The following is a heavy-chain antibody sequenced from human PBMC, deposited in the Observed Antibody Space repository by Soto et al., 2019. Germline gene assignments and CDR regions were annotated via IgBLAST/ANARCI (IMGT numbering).Heavy chain of an antibody. Sequence: QVQLVQSGAEVKKAGASVKVSCKASGYTFTRYGFSWVRQAPGQGLEWMGWISAHNGNTNYPQKFQGRVTMTTDTSTSTAYMELRSLRSDDTAVYYCARDLWMGGIYNGMDLWGQGTTVTVSS. V-gene: IGHV1-18*01. D-gene: IGHD3-10*01. CDR1: GYTFTRYG. CDR2: ISAHNGNT. CDR3: ARDLWMGGIYNGMDL. J-gene: IGHJ6*02.